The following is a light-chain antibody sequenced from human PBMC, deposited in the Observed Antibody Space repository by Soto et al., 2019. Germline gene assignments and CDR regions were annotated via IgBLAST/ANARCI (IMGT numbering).Light chain of an antibody. CDR2: QAS. Sequence: DIQITQSPSALSPSFRHAFTITCRASQSIKNCLAWYQQKPGKAPKLLIHQASTLQSGVPSRFSGSGSGTEFTLNISSLQPDDFATYYCQQYNTHSETFGQGTKVDIK. CDR1: QSIKNC. CDR3: QQYNTHSET. V-gene: IGKV1-5*03. J-gene: IGKJ1*01.